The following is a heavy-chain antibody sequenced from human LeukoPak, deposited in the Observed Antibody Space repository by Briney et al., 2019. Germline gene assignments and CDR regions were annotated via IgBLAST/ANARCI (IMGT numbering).Heavy chain of an antibody. CDR1: GFTFSDSY. D-gene: IGHD3-9*01. V-gene: IGHV3-11*01. CDR3: VEAEGYDILTGYHYTALG. Sequence: PGGSLRLSCAASGFTFSDSYMSWIRQAPGKGLEWVAYISSSGSTIYYADSVKGRFTISRDNAKNSLSLQMNSLRAEDTAVYYCVEAEGYDILTGYHYTALGWGQGTLVTVSS. J-gene: IGHJ4*02. CDR2: ISSSGSTI.